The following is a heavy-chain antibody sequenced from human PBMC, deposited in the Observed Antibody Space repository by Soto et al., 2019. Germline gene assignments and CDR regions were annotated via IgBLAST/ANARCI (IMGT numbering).Heavy chain of an antibody. CDR2: INPYRGDT. V-gene: IGHV1-2*02. CDR3: ARVWSTGYFHV. J-gene: IGHJ4*02. CDR1: GYTFTGYY. D-gene: IGHD3-22*01. Sequence: ASVKVSCKTSGYTFTGYYIHWMRQAPGQGLEWMGWINPYRGDTNYAQNFQGRVTMTRDTSISTAYMDLTRLTSDDTAVYYCARVWSTGYFHVWGQGPLVTVSS.